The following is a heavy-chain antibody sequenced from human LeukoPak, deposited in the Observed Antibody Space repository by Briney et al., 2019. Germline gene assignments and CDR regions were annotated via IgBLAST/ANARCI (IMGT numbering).Heavy chain of an antibody. J-gene: IGHJ4*02. CDR2: ISSSSSTI. CDR1: GFTFSSYA. Sequence: GGSLRLSCAASGFTFSSYAMSWVRQAPGKGLEWVSYISSSSSTIYYADSVKGRFTISRDNAKNSLYLQMNSLRAEDTAVYYCARDSGSTDSTFDYWGQGTLVTVSS. CDR3: ARDSGSTDSTFDY. D-gene: IGHD3-10*01. V-gene: IGHV3-48*01.